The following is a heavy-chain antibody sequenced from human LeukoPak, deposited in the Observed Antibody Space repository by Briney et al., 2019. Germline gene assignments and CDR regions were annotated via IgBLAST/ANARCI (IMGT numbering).Heavy chain of an antibody. CDR2: IYPGDSDT. J-gene: IGHJ4*02. V-gene: IGHV5-51*01. CDR1: GYSFTSYW. D-gene: IGHD3-22*01. CDR3: ARRFFYCDKGLVRYYFDY. Sequence: GESLEISCKGSGYSFTSYWIGWVRQMPGKGLEWMGIIYPGDSDTRYSPSFQGQVTISADKSISTAYLQWSSLKASDTAMYYCARRFFYCDKGLVRYYFDYWGQGTLVTVSS.